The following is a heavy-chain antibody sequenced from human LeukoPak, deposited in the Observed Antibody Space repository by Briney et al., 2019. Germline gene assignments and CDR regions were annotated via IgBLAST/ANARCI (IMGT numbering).Heavy chain of an antibody. CDR3: ARGPGGTLNYDILTFDY. D-gene: IGHD3-9*01. CDR2: INPSGGST. V-gene: IGHV1-46*01. CDR1: GYTFTSYY. Sequence: ASVKVSCKASGYTFTSYYMHWVRQAPGQGLEWMGIINPSGGSTSYAQKFQGRVTMIRDTSTSTVYMELSSLRSEDTAVYYCARGPGGTLNYDILTFDYWGQGTLVTVSS. J-gene: IGHJ4*02.